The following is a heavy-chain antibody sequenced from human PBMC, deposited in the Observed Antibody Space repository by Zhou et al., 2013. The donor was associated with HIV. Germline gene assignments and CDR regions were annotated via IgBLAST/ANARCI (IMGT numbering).Heavy chain of an antibody. CDR3: ARALPQLVPIPAFDI. J-gene: IGHJ3*02. V-gene: IGHV1-46*03. CDR2: INPSGGST. Sequence: QVQLVQSGAEVKKPGASVKVSCKASGYTFTSYYMHWVRQAPGQGLEWMGIINPSGGSTSYAQKFQGRVTMTRDTSTSTVYMELSSLRSEDTAVYYCARALPQLVPIPAFDIWGQGTMVTVSS. D-gene: IGHD6-13*01. CDR1: GYTFTSYY.